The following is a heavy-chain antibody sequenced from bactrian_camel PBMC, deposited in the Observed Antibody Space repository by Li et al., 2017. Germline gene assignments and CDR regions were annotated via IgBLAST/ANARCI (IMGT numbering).Heavy chain of an antibody. Sequence: VQLVESGGGSVQSGGSLRLSCTVSGYTYRIYALGWFRQAPGKEREGVAAIDDYGDTTYADSVKGRFTNSQDKVKNTLYLQMNSLRPEDTAMYYCAISEWSLSDFGHWGQGTQVTVS. CDR2: IDDYGDT. CDR1: GYTYRIYA. J-gene: IGHJ6*01. CDR3: AISEWSLSDFGH. D-gene: IGHD2*01. V-gene: IGHV3S53*01.